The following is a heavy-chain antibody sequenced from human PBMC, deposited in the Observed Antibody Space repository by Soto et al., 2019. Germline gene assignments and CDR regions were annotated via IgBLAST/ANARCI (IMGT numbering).Heavy chain of an antibody. Sequence: ASVKVSCKASGYTFTSYGSSWVRQAPGQGLEWMGWISAYNGNTNYAQKLQGRVTMTTDTSTSTAYMELRSLRSDDTAVYYCARDRLRYCSSTSCRSFDYWGQGTLVTVSS. CDR2: ISAYNGNT. CDR3: ARDRLRYCSSTSCRSFDY. D-gene: IGHD2-2*01. J-gene: IGHJ4*02. CDR1: GYTFTSYG. V-gene: IGHV1-18*01.